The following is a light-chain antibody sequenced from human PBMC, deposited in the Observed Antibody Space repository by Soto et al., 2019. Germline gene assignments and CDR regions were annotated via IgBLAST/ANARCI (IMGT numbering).Light chain of an antibody. CDR1: SSDVGLYNL. V-gene: IGLV2-23*02. J-gene: IGLJ3*02. CDR2: EVN. CDR3: CSYVGSSILM. Sequence: QSALTQPASVSGSPGHSITISCTGTSSDVGLYNLVSWYQQLPGKAPKLIIYEVNERPSGISDRFSGSKSGNTASLTISGPQDEDEADYYCCSYVGSSILMFGGGTKVTVL.